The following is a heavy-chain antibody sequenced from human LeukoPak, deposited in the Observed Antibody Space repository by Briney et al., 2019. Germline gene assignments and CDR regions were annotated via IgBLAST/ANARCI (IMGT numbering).Heavy chain of an antibody. J-gene: IGHJ3*01. Sequence: KPSQTLSLTCDISWDTVSSNSAAWNWIRQSPSRGLEWLGRTYYRSKWYYDYAVSVKSRITISPDTSKNQFSLQLNSVTADDTAVYYCARGFALDFWGQGTMVTVSS. CDR1: WDTVSSNSAA. CDR2: TYYRSKWYY. V-gene: IGHV6-1*01. CDR3: ARGFALDF.